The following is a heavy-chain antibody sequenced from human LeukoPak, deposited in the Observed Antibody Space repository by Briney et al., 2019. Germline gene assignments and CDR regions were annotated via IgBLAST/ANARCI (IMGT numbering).Heavy chain of an antibody. CDR3: ARARDITMVRGVIITYDY. J-gene: IGHJ4*02. CDR1: GGSISSYY. D-gene: IGHD3-10*01. Sequence: ASETLSLTCTVSGGSISSYYWSWIRQPPGKGLEWIGYIYYSGSTNYNPSLKSRVTISVDTSKNQFSLKLSSVTAADTAVYYCARARDITMVRGVIITYDYWGQGTLVTVSS. CDR2: IYYSGST. V-gene: IGHV4-59*01.